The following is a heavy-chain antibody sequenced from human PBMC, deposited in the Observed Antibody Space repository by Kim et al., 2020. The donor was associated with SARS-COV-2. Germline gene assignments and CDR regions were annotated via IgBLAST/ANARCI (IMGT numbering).Heavy chain of an antibody. CDR2: IYSGGST. V-gene: IGHV3-66*02. Sequence: GGSLRLSCAASGFTVSSNYMSWVRQAPGKGLEWVSVIYSGGSTYYADSVKGRFTISRDNSKNTLYLQMNSLRAEDTAVYYCAREGEDFDWYHYYGMDVWGQGTTVTVSS. J-gene: IGHJ6*02. D-gene: IGHD3-9*01. CDR3: AREGEDFDWYHYYGMDV. CDR1: GFTVSSNY.